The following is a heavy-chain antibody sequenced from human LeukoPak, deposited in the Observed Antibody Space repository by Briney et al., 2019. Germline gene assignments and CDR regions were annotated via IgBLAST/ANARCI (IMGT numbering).Heavy chain of an antibody. CDR3: AREGRRSGWYGGGAFDI. V-gene: IGHV3-30-3*01. CDR2: ISYDGSNK. Sequence: GRSLRLSCAASGFTFSSYAMHWVRQAPGKGLEWVAVISYDGSNKYYADSVKGRFTISRDNSRNTLYLQMNSLRAEDTAVYYCAREGRRSGWYGGGAFDIWGQGTMVTVSS. CDR1: GFTFSSYA. J-gene: IGHJ3*02. D-gene: IGHD6-19*01.